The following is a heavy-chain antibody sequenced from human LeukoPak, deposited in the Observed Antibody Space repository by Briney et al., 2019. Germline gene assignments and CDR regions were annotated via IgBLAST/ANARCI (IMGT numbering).Heavy chain of an antibody. CDR2: ISSSSSYI. D-gene: IGHD1-14*01. J-gene: IGHJ6*03. Sequence: GGSLRLSCAASGFTFSSYSMNWVRQAPGKGREGVSSISSSSSYIYYADSVKGRFTISRDNAKNSLYLQMNSLRAEDTAVYYCARDRGNQRGYYYYYMDVWGKGTTVTVSS. CDR1: GFTFSSYS. CDR3: ARDRGNQRGYYYYYMDV. V-gene: IGHV3-21*01.